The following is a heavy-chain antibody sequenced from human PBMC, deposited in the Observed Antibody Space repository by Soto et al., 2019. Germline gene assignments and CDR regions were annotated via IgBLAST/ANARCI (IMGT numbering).Heavy chain of an antibody. CDR3: AREAEDLTSNFDY. V-gene: IGHV3-21*06. Sequence: GGSLRLSFAASGFTFTRYSMNWVRQAPGKGLEWVSSISSTTNYIYYGDSMKGRFTISRDNAKNSLYLEMNSLRDEDTAVYYCAREAEDLTSNFDYWGQGTLVTVSS. CDR2: ISSTTNYI. CDR1: GFTFTRYS. D-gene: IGHD2-21*01. J-gene: IGHJ4*02.